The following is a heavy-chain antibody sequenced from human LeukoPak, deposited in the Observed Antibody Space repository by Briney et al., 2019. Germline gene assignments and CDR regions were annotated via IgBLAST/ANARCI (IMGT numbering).Heavy chain of an antibody. J-gene: IGHJ4*02. CDR1: GSTFSSYG. D-gene: IGHD6-6*01. V-gene: IGHV3-30*03. CDR2: ISYDGSNK. Sequence: PGGSLRLSCAASGSTFSSYGMHWVRQAPGKGLEWVAVISYDGSNKYYADSVKGRFTISRDNSKNTLYLQMNSLRAEDTAVYYCAILALSSSFNYWGQGTLVTVSS. CDR3: AILALSSSFNY.